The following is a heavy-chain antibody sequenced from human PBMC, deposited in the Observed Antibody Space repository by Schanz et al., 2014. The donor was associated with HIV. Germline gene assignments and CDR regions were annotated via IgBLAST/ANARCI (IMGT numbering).Heavy chain of an antibody. CDR3: AMGPDYYDSSAYYRVGLWYFDL. J-gene: IGHJ2*01. CDR1: GYTFTNYA. CDR2: ISAYNGNT. Sequence: QVQLVQSGAEVKKPGASVKVSCKASGYTFTNYAISWVRQAPGQGLEWMGWISAYNGNTNYAQKLQGRVTMTTDTSTSTAYMELRSLRSDDTAVYYCAMGPDYYDSSAYYRVGLWYFDLWGRGTLVTVSS. V-gene: IGHV1-18*01. D-gene: IGHD3-22*01.